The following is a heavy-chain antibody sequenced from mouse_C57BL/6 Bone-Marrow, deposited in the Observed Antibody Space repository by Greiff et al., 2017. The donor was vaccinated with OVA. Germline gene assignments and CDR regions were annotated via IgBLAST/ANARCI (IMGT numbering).Heavy chain of an antibody. V-gene: IGHV1-61*01. CDR2: IYPSDSET. CDR1: GYTFTSYW. D-gene: IGHD2-3*01. CDR3: ARKDDGYYYFDY. J-gene: IGHJ2*01. Sequence: QVHVKQPGAELVRPGSSVKLSCKASGYTFTSYWMDWVKQRPGQGLEWIGNIYPSDSETHYNQKFKDKATLTVDKSSSTAYMQLSSLTSEDSAVYYCARKDDGYYYFDYWGQGTTLTVSS.